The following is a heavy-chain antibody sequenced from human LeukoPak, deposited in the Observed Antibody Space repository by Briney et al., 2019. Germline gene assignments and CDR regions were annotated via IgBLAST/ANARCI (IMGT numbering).Heavy chain of an antibody. Sequence: GRSLRLSCAASGFTFNTYAMHWVRQAPGQGLEWEALIWHDGSHKFYSNSVRGQFTISRDNSKNTVYLQMNNLRPEDTAVYYCAREMFGSGSYPDFWGQGTLVTVSS. CDR1: GFTFNTYA. CDR3: AREMFGSGSYPDF. CDR2: IWHDGSHK. J-gene: IGHJ4*02. D-gene: IGHD3-10*01. V-gene: IGHV3-33*01.